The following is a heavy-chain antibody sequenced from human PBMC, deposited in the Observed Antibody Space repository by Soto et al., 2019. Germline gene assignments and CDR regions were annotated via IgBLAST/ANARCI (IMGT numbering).Heavy chain of an antibody. V-gene: IGHV1-3*01. J-gene: IGHJ6*02. CDR1: GYTFTSYA. CDR3: ARGWGFGEFWGMDV. D-gene: IGHD3-10*01. CDR2: INAGNGNT. Sequence: QVQLVQSGAEVKKPGASVKVSCKASGYTFTSYAMHWVRQAPGQRLEWMGWINAGNGNTKYSQKFQGRVTITRDTSASTAYMELSSLRSEDTAVYYCARGWGFGEFWGMDVWGQGTTVTVSS.